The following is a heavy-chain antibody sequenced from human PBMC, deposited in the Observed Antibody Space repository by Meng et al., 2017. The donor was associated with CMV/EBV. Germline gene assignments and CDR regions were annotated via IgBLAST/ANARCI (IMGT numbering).Heavy chain of an antibody. J-gene: IGHJ4*02. D-gene: IGHD6-13*01. Sequence: ASVKVSCKASGYTFIGYYMHWVRQAPGQGLEWMGWINPNSGGTNYAQKFQGRVTMTRDTSISTAYMELSRLRSDDTAVYYCARVLRQQLVPGYFDYWGQGTLVTSPQ. V-gene: IGHV1-2*02. CDR1: GYTFIGYY. CDR3: ARVLRQQLVPGYFDY. CDR2: INPNSGGT.